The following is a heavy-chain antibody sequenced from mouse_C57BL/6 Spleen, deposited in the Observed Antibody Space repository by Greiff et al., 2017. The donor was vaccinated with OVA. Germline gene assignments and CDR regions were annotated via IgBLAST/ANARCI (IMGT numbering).Heavy chain of an antibody. V-gene: IGHV1-82*01. Sequence: QVQLQQSGPELVKPGASVKISCKASGYAFSSSWMNWVKQRPGKGLEWIGRIYPGDGDTNSNGKFKGKATLTADKSSSTAYMQLSSLTSEDSAVYFCARQAVSDGYFDGWGTGTTVTVSS. CDR2: IYPGDGDT. J-gene: IGHJ1*03. CDR3: ARQAVSDGYFDG. CDR1: GYAFSSSW. D-gene: IGHD3-2*02.